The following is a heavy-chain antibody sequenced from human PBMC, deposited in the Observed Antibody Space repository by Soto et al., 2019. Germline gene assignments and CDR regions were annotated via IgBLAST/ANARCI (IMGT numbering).Heavy chain of an antibody. Sequence: SQTLSLTCTVSGGSISSYYWSWIRQPPGKGLEWIGYIYYSGSTNYNPSLKSRVTISVDTSKNQFSLKLSSVTAAYTAVYYCARDSVRAGVYWGQGTLVTXSS. D-gene: IGHD3-10*01. J-gene: IGHJ4*02. CDR3: ARDSVRAGVY. V-gene: IGHV4-59*12. CDR1: GGSISSYY. CDR2: IYYSGST.